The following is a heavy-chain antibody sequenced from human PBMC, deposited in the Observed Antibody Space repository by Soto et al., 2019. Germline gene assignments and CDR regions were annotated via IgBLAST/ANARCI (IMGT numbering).Heavy chain of an antibody. Sequence: SETLSLTCAVYGGSFSGYYWSWIRQPPGKGLEWIGEINHSGSTNYNPSLKSRVTISVDTSKNQFSLKLSSVTAADTAVYYCARGPTEYSSGYYLDYWGQGTMVTVSS. J-gene: IGHJ4*02. D-gene: IGHD3-22*01. CDR1: GGSFSGYY. CDR3: ARGPTEYSSGYYLDY. CDR2: INHSGST. V-gene: IGHV4-34*01.